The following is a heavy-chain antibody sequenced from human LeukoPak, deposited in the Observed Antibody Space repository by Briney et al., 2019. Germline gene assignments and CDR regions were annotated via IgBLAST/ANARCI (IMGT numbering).Heavy chain of an antibody. CDR2: MNPNSGNT. D-gene: IGHD2-2*01. J-gene: IGHJ5*02. CDR1: GYTFTSYD. V-gene: IGHV1-8*03. Sequence: ASVKVSCKASGYTFTSYDINWVRQATGQGLEWMGWMNPNSGNTGYAQKFQGRVTITRNTSISTAYMELSSLRSEDTAVYYCARELAGYCSSTSCLNWFDPWGQGTLVTVSS. CDR3: ARELAGYCSSTSCLNWFDP.